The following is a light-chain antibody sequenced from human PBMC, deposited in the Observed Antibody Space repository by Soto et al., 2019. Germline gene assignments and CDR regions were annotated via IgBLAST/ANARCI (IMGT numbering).Light chain of an antibody. V-gene: IGKV3-20*01. Sequence: EFVLTQSPGTLSLSPGERATVSCRASQTVRNNYLALYQQKPGQAPRLLIYDASSRATGIPDRFSGGGSGTDFTLTISRLEPEDFAVYYCQQFSSYPLTFGGGTKVDIK. CDR1: QTVRNNY. J-gene: IGKJ4*01. CDR3: QQFSSYPLT. CDR2: DAS.